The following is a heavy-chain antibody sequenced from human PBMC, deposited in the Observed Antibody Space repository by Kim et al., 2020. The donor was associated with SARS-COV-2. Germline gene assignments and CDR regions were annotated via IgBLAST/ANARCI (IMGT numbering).Heavy chain of an antibody. CDR2: ISAYNGNT. D-gene: IGHD6-6*01. CDR3: ASDPIITYSSSPAYYYYYGMDV. CDR1: GYTFTSYG. Sequence: ASVKVSCKASGYTFTSYGISWVRQAPGQGLEWMGWISAYNGNTNYAQKLQGRVTMTTDTSTSTAYMELRSLRSDDTAVYYCASDPIITYSSSPAYYYYYGMDVSGQATTVTGSS. J-gene: IGHJ6*02. V-gene: IGHV1-18*01.